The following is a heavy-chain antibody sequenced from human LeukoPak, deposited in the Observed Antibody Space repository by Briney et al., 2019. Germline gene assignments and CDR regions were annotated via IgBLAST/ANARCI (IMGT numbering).Heavy chain of an antibody. J-gene: IGHJ5*02. V-gene: IGHV4-39*07. Sequence: SETLSLTCTVSSGSVSNSHYYWAWVRQPPGKGLEWLGSIFYSGNTHYNPSLKSPVTISIDTSKNQFSLKVSSVTAADTAVYYCARGYYYGSGSYLSPPDPWGQGTLVTVSS. D-gene: IGHD3-10*01. CDR2: IFYSGNT. CDR3: ARGYYYGSGSYLSPPDP. CDR1: SGSVSNSHYY.